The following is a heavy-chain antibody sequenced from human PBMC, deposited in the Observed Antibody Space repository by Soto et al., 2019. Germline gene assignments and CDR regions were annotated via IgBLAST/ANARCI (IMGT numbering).Heavy chain of an antibody. J-gene: IGHJ5*02. Sequence: EVQLVESGGGLVQPGGSLRLSCAASGFTVSSNYMSWVHQAPGKGLEWVSVIYSGGSTYYADSVKGRFTISRDNSKNTRYLQMNSLRAEDTAVYYCARMGDSSGYSGWFDPWGQGTLVTVSS. CDR1: GFTVSSNY. V-gene: IGHV3-66*01. CDR2: IYSGGST. D-gene: IGHD3-22*01. CDR3: ARMGDSSGYSGWFDP.